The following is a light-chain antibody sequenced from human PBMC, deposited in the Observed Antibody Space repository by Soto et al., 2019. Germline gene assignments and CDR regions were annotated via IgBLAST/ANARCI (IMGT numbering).Light chain of an antibody. CDR3: MQASQLRT. Sequence: IVLTQTPLSSRVTLGQAASISCSSSESLLHTSGKTYLSWLQLRPGQPPRLLLYQISQRPPGVPDRFTGSGAGTNFTLTISGVEADDIGIYYCMQASQLRTFGQGTKVDIK. CDR1: ESLLHTSGKTY. CDR2: QIS. J-gene: IGKJ1*01. V-gene: IGKV2-24*01.